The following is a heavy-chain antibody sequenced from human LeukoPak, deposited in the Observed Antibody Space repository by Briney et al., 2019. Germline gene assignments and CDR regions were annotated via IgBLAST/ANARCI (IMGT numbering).Heavy chain of an antibody. V-gene: IGHV3-30*04. Sequence: PGGSLRLSCAASGFTFSSYAMHWVRQAPGKGLEWVAVISYDGSNKYYADSVKGRFTISRDNAKNSLYLQMNSLRAEDTAVYYCARDYGDYLNGMDVWGQGTTVTVSS. CDR3: ARDYGDYLNGMDV. J-gene: IGHJ6*02. D-gene: IGHD4-17*01. CDR2: ISYDGSNK. CDR1: GFTFSSYA.